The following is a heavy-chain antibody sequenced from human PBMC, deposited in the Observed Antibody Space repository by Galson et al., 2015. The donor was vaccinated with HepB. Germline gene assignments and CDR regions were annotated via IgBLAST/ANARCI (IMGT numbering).Heavy chain of an antibody. CDR1: GFTFSSYA. Sequence: SLRLSCAASGFTFSSYAMSWVRQAPGKGLEWVSAISGSGGSTYYADSVKGRFTISRDNSKNTLYLQMNSLRAEDTAVYYCAAPYERFGGVILFDLGLFSWGQGTLVTVSS. CDR3: AAPYERFGGVILFDLGLFS. D-gene: IGHD3-16*01. V-gene: IGHV3-23*01. J-gene: IGHJ5*02. CDR2: ISGSGGST.